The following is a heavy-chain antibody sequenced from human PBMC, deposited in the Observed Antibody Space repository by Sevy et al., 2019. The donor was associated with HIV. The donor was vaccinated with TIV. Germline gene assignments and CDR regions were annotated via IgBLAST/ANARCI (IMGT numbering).Heavy chain of an antibody. D-gene: IGHD2-15*01. J-gene: IGHJ6*02. CDR1: GFTFTSYA. CDR2: ISGSGRST. V-gene: IGHV3-23*01. CDR3: AKGYCSGGSCPRDYYYYGMDV. Sequence: GGSLRLSCAASGFTFTSYAMNWVRQALGKGLDWVSSISGSGRSTYYADSVEGRFTISRDNSKNTLSLQMNSLRADDTAVYYCAKGYCSGGSCPRDYYYYGMDVWGQGTTVTVSS.